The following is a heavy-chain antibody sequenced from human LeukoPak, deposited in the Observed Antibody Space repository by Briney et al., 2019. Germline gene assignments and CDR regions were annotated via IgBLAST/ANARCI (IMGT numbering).Heavy chain of an antibody. J-gene: IGHJ4*02. CDR2: MNPNSGNT. CDR1: GYTFTSCD. V-gene: IGHV1-8*01. Sequence: GPVKVSCKASGYTFTSCDINWVRQATGQGLEWMGWMNPNSGNTGYGQSFQGRITMTRDISIGTAYMELSNLTSEDTAIYYRTRGSSGRRDNWGQGTLVTVSA. D-gene: IGHD6-19*01. CDR3: TRGSSGRRDN.